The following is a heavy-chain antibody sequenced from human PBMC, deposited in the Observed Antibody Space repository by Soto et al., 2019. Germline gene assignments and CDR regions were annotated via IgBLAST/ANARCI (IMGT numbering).Heavy chain of an antibody. CDR2: VYHGGNT. Sequence: SETLSLTCAVSGFSISSGNYWGWIRKHPGKGLEWIGSVYHGGNTYYNPSLKSRVSISIDLSKNQFSLKLTSVTAADTAAYYCARARWYDAFNVWGQGTVVTVSS. J-gene: IGHJ3*01. CDR1: GFSISSGNY. CDR3: ARARWYDAFNV. V-gene: IGHV4-38-2*01. D-gene: IGHD2-15*01.